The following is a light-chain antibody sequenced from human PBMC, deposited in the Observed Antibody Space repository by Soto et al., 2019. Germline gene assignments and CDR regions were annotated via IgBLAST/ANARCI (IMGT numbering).Light chain of an antibody. CDR3: QQRSNWPIT. V-gene: IGKV3-11*01. Sequence: EIVLTQSPATLSLSPGERVTLSCRTSQSGSKYFAWYQQKPGRAPRLLIYDASSRATGIPARFIGSGSGTDFTLTISSLEPEDFAIYYGQQRSNWPITFGQGTR. J-gene: IGKJ5*01. CDR1: QSGSKY. CDR2: DAS.